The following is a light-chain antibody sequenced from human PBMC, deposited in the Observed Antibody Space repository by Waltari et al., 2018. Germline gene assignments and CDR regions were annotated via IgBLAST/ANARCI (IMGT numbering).Light chain of an antibody. Sequence: QSALTQPASVSGSPGQSITISCTGTNSDVGGFNYVSWHQQHHGKAPKRVISEVTHRPQGASHRFSGSKSGNTASLTISGLQAEDEADYYCCSYANSRTVIFGGGTKLTVL. V-gene: IGLV2-14*01. CDR2: EVT. J-gene: IGLJ2*01. CDR3: CSYANSRTVI. CDR1: NSDVGGFNY.